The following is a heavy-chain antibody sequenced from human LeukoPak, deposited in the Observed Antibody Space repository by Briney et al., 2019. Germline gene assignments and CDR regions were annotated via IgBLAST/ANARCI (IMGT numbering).Heavy chain of an antibody. V-gene: IGHV4-61*08. Sequence: SETLSLTCTVSGASVSSDGYYWNWIRQPPGKGLEWIGYVYYTGSTNYNASLKSRVTIFVDTSRNQFSLNLSSVTAADTAVYYCARRSSSWKNWFDPWGQGTLVTVSS. CDR1: GASVSSDGYY. D-gene: IGHD6-13*01. CDR2: VYYTGST. CDR3: ARRSSSWKNWFDP. J-gene: IGHJ5*02.